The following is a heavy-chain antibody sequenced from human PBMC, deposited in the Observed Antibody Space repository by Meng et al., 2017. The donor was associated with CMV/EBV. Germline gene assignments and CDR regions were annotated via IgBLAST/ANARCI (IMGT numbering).Heavy chain of an antibody. D-gene: IGHD6-13*01. V-gene: IGHV1-18*01. CDR1: GYTFTSYG. Sequence: ASVKVSCKASGYTFTSYGISWVRQAPGQGLEWMGWISAYNGNTNYAQKLQGRVTMTTDTSTSTAYMELRSLRSDDTAVYYCARDRVTAAAGVGWFDPWGQGTLVTVSS. J-gene: IGHJ5*02. CDR3: ARDRVTAAAGVGWFDP. CDR2: ISAYNGNT.